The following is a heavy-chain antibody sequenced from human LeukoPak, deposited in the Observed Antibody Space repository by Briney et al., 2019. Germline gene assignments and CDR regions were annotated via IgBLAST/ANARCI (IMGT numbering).Heavy chain of an antibody. D-gene: IGHD2-15*01. CDR2: ISSSSSYI. V-gene: IGHV3-21*01. CDR3: ARDVIRGSGGGDYYYGMDV. CDR1: GFTFSSYS. Sequence: PGGSLRLSCAASGFTFSSYSMNWVRQAPGKGLEWVSSISSSSSYIYYADSVKGRFTISRDNAKNSLYLQMNSLRAEDTAVYYCARDVIRGSGGGDYYYGMDVWGQGTTVTVSS. J-gene: IGHJ6*02.